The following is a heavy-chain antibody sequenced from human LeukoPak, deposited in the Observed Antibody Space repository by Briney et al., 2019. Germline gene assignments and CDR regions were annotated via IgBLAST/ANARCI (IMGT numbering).Heavy chain of an antibody. CDR2: IIPIFGTA. CDR1: GGTFSSYA. J-gene: IGHJ4*02. CDR3: ASTSSGWYQSRYFGY. V-gene: IGHV1-69*13. Sequence: GASVTVSCTASGGTFSSYAISWVRQAPGQGLEWMGGIIPIFGTANYAQKFQGRVTITADESTSTAYMELSSLRSEDTAVYYCASTSSGWYQSRYFGYWGQGTLVTVSS. D-gene: IGHD6-19*01.